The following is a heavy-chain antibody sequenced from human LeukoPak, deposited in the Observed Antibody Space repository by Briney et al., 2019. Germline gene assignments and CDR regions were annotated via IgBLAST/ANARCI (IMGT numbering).Heavy chain of an antibody. CDR2: IKQDGSEK. Sequence: GGSLRLSCAASGFTFSSYWMCWVRQAPGKGLEWVANIKQDGSEKYYVDSVKGRFTISRDNAKNSLYLQMNSLRAEDTAVYYCARDDCSSISCYHNWFDPWGQGTLVTVSS. CDR3: ARDDCSSISCYHNWFDP. CDR1: GFTFSSYW. V-gene: IGHV3-7*01. D-gene: IGHD2-2*01. J-gene: IGHJ5*02.